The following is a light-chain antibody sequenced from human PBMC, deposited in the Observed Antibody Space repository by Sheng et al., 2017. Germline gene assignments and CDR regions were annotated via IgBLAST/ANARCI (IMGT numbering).Light chain of an antibody. CDR3: QQVDTYERT. Sequence: IQMTQSPSTLSASVGDRVTITCRASQTINNWLAWYQHKPGKAPKLLIYKTSNLASGAPSRFSGSGSGSDYTLTITSLQPDDFATYYCQQVDTYERTFGQGTTVEIK. J-gene: IGKJ1*01. V-gene: IGKV1-5*03. CDR1: QTINNW. CDR2: KTS.